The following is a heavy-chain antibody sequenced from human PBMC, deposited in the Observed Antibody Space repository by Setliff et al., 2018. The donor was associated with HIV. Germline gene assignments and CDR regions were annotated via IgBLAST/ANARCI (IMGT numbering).Heavy chain of an antibody. CDR2: IIPVFGTT. Sequence: GASVKVSCKASGGTFSSYAISWVRQAPGQGLDWMGGIIPVFGTTNYAQKFQGRVTINPDTSKNQFSLQLNSVTPEDTAVYYCARGSYGSVLLWGQGTLVTVS. V-gene: IGHV1-69*06. J-gene: IGHJ4*02. CDR3: ARGSYGSVLL. D-gene: IGHD6-19*01. CDR1: GGTFSSYA.